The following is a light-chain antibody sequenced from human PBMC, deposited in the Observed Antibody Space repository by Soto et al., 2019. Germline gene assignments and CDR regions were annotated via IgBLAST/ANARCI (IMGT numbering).Light chain of an antibody. J-gene: IGLJ1*01. V-gene: IGLV2-8*01. CDR3: SSYAGSNNFV. Sequence: QSALTQPLSASGSPGQSVTISCTGTSSDVGGYNYVSWYQQHPGKAPKLMIYEVSKRPSGVPDRFSGSKSGNTASLTVSGLQAEDEDDYYCSSYAGSNNFVFGTGTKVTVL. CDR2: EVS. CDR1: SSDVGGYNY.